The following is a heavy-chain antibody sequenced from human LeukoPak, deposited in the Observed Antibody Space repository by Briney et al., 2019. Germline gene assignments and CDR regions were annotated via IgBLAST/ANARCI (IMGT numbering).Heavy chain of an antibody. V-gene: IGHV4-38-2*02. CDR1: GYSISSGYY. CDR3: ASRYLYYGSGVQFDY. J-gene: IGHJ4*02. Sequence: SETLSLTCTVSGYSISSGYYWGWIRQPPGKGLEWIGSIYHSGSTYYNPSLKSRVTISVDTSKNQFSLKLSSVTAADTAVYYCASRYLYYGSGVQFDYWGQGTLVTVSS. CDR2: IYHSGST. D-gene: IGHD3-10*01.